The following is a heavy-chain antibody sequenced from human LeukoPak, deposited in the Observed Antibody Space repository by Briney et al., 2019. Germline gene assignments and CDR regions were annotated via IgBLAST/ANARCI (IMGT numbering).Heavy chain of an antibody. J-gene: IGHJ4*02. CDR1: GFTFSSYA. Sequence: GGSLRLSCAASGFTFSSYAMHWVRQAPGKGLEWVAVISYDGSNKYYADSVKGRFTISRDNSKNTLYLQMNSLRAEDTAVYYCAKDRGTPGYWGQGTLVTVSS. CDR3: AKDRGTPGY. V-gene: IGHV3-30-3*01. D-gene: IGHD3-16*01. CDR2: ISYDGSNK.